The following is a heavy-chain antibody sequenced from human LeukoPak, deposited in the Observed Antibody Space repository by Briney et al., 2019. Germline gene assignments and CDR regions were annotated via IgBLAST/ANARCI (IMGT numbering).Heavy chain of an antibody. CDR2: ISGSGGST. D-gene: IGHD2-2*01. V-gene: IGHV3-23*01. Sequence: GGSLRLSCADSGFTFSSYTMSWVRQAPGKGLEWVSAISGSGGSTYYADSVKGRFTISRDNSKNTLYLQMNSLRAEDTAVYYCATKGYCSSTSCYAPAPFDYWGQGTLVTVSS. CDR3: ATKGYCSSTSCYAPAPFDY. CDR1: GFTFSSYT. J-gene: IGHJ4*02.